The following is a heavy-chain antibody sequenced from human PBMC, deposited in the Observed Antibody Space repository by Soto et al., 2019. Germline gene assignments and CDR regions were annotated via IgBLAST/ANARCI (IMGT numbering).Heavy chain of an antibody. Sequence: QVQQVRSGAEVKKPGSSVKIPCKASGGTFSSYTISWVRQAPGQGLEWMARIIPIMNITNSAQKFQDRVTLTADTSTNLGYMELSPPTADDTAVYYCSSQSMSTRPLRRYAFEPWGQGVLVTVSS. D-gene: IGHD6-6*01. V-gene: IGHV1-69*02. CDR2: IIPIMNIT. J-gene: IGHJ5*02. CDR3: SSQSMSTRPLRRYAFEP. CDR1: GGTFSSYT.